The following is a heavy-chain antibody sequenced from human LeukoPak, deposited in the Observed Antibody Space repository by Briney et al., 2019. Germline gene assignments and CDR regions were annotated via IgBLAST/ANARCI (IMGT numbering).Heavy chain of an antibody. J-gene: IGHJ5*02. CDR2: IYYSGGT. D-gene: IGHD6-25*01. Sequence: SQTLSLTCTVSGGSISSGGYYWSWLRQPPGKRLEWIGYIYYSGGTNHNPSLKSRVTVSLDTSKNQSSLKLTSVTAADTAVYYCARGRGSGYWFDPWGQGTLVTVSS. V-gene: IGHV4-61*08. CDR3: ARGRGSGYWFDP. CDR1: GGSISSGGYY.